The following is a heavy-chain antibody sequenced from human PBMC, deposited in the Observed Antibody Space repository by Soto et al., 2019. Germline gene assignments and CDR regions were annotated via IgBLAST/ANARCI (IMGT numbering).Heavy chain of an antibody. V-gene: IGHV1-69*13. CDR1: GGTFSSYA. D-gene: IGHD3-22*01. J-gene: IGHJ4*02. Sequence: SVKVSCKASGGTFSSYAISWVRQAPGQGLEWMGEIIPIFGTANYAQKFQGRVTITADESTSTAYMELSSLRSEDTAVYYCARGVDYYDSSGYYYFDYWGQGTLVTVSS. CDR2: IIPIFGTA. CDR3: ARGVDYYDSSGYYYFDY.